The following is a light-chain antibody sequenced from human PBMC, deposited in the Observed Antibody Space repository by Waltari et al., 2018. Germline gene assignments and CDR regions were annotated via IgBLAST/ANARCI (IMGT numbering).Light chain of an antibody. CDR1: QSIDIY. CDR3: QQRKHWPPIT. J-gene: IGKJ5*01. CDR2: DAS. V-gene: IGKV3-11*01. Sequence: VLTQSPATLSLSPGERATLSCRASQSIDIYLAWYQQKPGQAPRLLIYDASNRATGIPVRFSGGGSGTDFTLTISSLEPEDFAVYYCQQRKHWPPITFGQGTRLEIK.